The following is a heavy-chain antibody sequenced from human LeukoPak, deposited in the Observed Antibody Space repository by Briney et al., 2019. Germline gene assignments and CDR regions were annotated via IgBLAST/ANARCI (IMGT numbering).Heavy chain of an antibody. Sequence: SETLSLTCTVFGGSISSGGYYWSWIRQPPGKGLEWIGYIYHSGSTYYNPSLKSRVTISVDTSKNQFSLKLSSVTAADTAVYYCARGGGPRYGGDRVGYYYGMDVWGQGTTVTVSS. J-gene: IGHJ6*02. CDR1: GGSISSGGYY. CDR2: IYHSGST. V-gene: IGHV4-61*08. D-gene: IGHD1-26*01. CDR3: ARGGGPRYGGDRVGYYYGMDV.